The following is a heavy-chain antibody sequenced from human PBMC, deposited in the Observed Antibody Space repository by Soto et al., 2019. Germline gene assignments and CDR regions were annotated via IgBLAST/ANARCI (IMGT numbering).Heavy chain of an antibody. CDR3: ARADYDFWSGWGPNFYYYCLGV. D-gene: IGHD3-3*01. J-gene: IGHJ6*02. Sequence: SVKVSCKASGGTFSSYAISWVRQAPGQGLEWMGGIIPIFGTANYAQKFQGRVTITADKSTSTAYMELSSLRSEDTAVYYCARADYDFWSGWGPNFYYYCLGVCGQLTTFPASS. V-gene: IGHV1-69*06. CDR2: IIPIFGTA. CDR1: GGTFSSYA.